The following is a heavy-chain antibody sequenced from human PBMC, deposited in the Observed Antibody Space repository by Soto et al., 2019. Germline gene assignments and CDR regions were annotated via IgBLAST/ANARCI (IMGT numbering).Heavy chain of an antibody. Sequence: EVQLVESGGDLVQPGGTLRLSCAASGFIFSDYTMTWVRQAPGRGLEFVSHISSSGDAIFYAESVKGRFTVSRDNAKNSLYLQMNSLRDDDTAVYFGARDHGGSTWFVGVYYFFGIDVWGQGTAVTVSS. CDR1: GFIFSDYT. CDR3: ARDHGGSTWFVGVYYFFGIDV. CDR2: ISSSGDAI. J-gene: IGHJ6*02. V-gene: IGHV3-48*02. D-gene: IGHD6-13*01.